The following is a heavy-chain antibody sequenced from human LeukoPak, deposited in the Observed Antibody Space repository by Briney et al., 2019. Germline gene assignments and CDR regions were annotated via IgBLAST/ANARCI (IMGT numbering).Heavy chain of an antibody. J-gene: IGHJ3*02. CDR3: AREWSAFDI. Sequence: PGRSLRLSCAVSGFTCSGYAMHWVRQAPGKGLEWVTVTWQDGNKAYADSVKGRFTISRDTSKNTLFLQMNSLRVEDTAMYFCAREWSAFDIWGQGTMVTVSS. D-gene: IGHD2-15*01. V-gene: IGHV3-33*01. CDR1: GFTCSGYA. CDR2: TWQDGNK.